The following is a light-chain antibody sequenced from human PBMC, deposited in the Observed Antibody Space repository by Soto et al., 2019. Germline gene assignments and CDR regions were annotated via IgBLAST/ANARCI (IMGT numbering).Light chain of an antibody. V-gene: IGKV3-15*01. CDR1: QSVGSN. CDR3: QHYNSYSEA. J-gene: IGKJ1*01. CDR2: GAS. Sequence: EIVMTQSPATLSVSPGERVTLSCRARQSVGSNLAWYQQKPGQAPRLLIYGASTRATGIPVRFSGSGSGTEFTLTISSLQPDDFATYYCQHYNSYSEAFGQGTKVDIK.